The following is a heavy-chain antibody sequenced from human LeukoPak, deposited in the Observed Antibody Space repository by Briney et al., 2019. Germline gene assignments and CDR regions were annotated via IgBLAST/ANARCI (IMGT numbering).Heavy chain of an antibody. CDR3: ARARTGFDL. D-gene: IGHD1-1*01. Sequence: PSETLSLTCTVSGGSISSSSYYWGWIRQPPGKGLEWNGSIYYSGSTYYNPSLKSRVTISVDTSKNQFSLKLSSVTAADSAVYYCARARTGFDLWGQGTLVTVSS. J-gene: IGHJ5*02. V-gene: IGHV4-39*07. CDR2: IYYSGST. CDR1: GGSISSSSYY.